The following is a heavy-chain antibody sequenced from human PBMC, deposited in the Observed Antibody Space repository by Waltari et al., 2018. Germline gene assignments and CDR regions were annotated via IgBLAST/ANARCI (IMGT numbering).Heavy chain of an antibody. CDR2: IHFTGTT. J-gene: IGHJ5*02. CDR1: GDSISDNSYY. V-gene: IGHV4-39*01. CDR3: ARLDYSALRRGCDP. D-gene: IGHD4-4*01. Sequence: QLQLQESGPGLVKPSETLSLTCTVSGDSISDNSYYWGWLSQPPGKGLAWIVTIHFTGTTHSNPSLGSRVAISVDTSQNQFSLKLTSGTAADTAVYYCARLDYSALRRGCDPWGQGTLVTVSS.